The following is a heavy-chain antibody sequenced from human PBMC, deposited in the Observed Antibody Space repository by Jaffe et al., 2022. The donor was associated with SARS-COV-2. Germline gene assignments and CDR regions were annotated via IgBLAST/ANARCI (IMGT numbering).Heavy chain of an antibody. CDR3: ARVFRSYGMDV. D-gene: IGHD3-10*01. J-gene: IGHJ6*02. Sequence: QVQLQESGPGLVKPSETLSLTCTVSGGSISSYYWSWIRQPPGKGLEWIGYIYYSGSTNYNPSLKSRVTISVDTSKNQFSLKLSSVTAADTAVYYCARVFRSYGMDVWGQGTTVTVSS. V-gene: IGHV4-59*01. CDR1: GGSISSYY. CDR2: IYYSGST.